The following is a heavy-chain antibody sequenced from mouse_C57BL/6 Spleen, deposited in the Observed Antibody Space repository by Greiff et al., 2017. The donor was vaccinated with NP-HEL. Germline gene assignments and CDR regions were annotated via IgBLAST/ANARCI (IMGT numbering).Heavy chain of an antibody. V-gene: IGHV1-63*01. Sequence: VKLQESGAELVRPGTSVKMSCKASGYTFTNYWIGWAKQRPGHGLEWIGDIYPGGGYTNYNEKFKGKATLTADKSSSTAYMQFSSLTSEDSAIYYCARSGYGSSYDYWGQGTTLTVSS. CDR1: GYTFTNYW. D-gene: IGHD1-1*01. J-gene: IGHJ2*01. CDR3: ARSGYGSSYDY. CDR2: IYPGGGYT.